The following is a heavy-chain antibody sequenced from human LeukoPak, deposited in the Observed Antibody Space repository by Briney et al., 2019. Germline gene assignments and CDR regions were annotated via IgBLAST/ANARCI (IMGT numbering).Heavy chain of an antibody. Sequence: SETLSLTCTVSGGSISSYYWSWIRQPPGKGLEWIGYIFYTGSTNYNPSLKSRVTISVLTSKNRFSLKLSSVTAADTAVYYCATLTGGDDAFDIWGQGTMITVSS. CDR3: ATLTGGDDAFDI. CDR1: GGSISSYY. CDR2: IFYTGST. D-gene: IGHD4-23*01. V-gene: IGHV4-59*01. J-gene: IGHJ3*02.